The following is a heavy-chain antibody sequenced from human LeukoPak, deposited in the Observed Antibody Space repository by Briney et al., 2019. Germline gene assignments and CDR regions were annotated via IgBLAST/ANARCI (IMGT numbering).Heavy chain of an antibody. V-gene: IGHV1-2*02. CDR3: ASTGEQPNAHCYYYYYMDV. J-gene: IGHJ6*03. CDR1: GYTFTGYY. D-gene: IGHD3-10*01. CDR2: INPNSGGT. Sequence: GASVEVSCKASGYTFTGYYMHWVRQAPGQGLEWMGWINPNSGGTNYAQKFQGRVTMTRDTSISTAYMELSRLRSDDTAVYYCASTGEQPNAHCYYYYYMDVWGKGTTVTVSS.